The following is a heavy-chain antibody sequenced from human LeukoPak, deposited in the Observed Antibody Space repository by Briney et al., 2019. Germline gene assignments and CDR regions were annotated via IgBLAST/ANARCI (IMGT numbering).Heavy chain of an antibody. J-gene: IGHJ6*02. CDR3: ASLPTYGSGNSAGWAYYYYGMDV. CDR2: IYPGDSET. CDR1: GDSFTNFW. Sequence: GESLKISCKASGDSFTNFWVAWVRQMPGEGLEWMGIIYPGDSETRYSPSFQGQVTISADKSISTAYLQWSSLRASDTAIYYCASLPTYGSGNSAGWAYYYYGMDVWGQGTTVTVSS. D-gene: IGHD3-10*01. V-gene: IGHV5-51*01.